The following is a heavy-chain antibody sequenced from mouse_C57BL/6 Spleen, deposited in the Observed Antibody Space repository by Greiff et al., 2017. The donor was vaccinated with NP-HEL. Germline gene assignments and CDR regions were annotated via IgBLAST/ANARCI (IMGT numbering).Heavy chain of an antibody. J-gene: IGHJ1*03. D-gene: IGHD1-1*01. CDR2: IYPGSGST. Sequence: QVQLQQPGAELVKPGASVKMSCKASGYTFTSYWITWVKQRPGQGLEWIGDIYPGSGSTNYNEKFKSKATLTVDTSSRTAYMQLSSLTSEDSAVYYCARSALYGSSGDWYFDVWGTGTTVTVSS. CDR1: GYTFTSYW. CDR3: ARSALYGSSGDWYFDV. V-gene: IGHV1-55*01.